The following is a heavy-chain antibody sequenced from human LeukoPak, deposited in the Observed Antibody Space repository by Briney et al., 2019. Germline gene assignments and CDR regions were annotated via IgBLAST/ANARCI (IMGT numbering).Heavy chain of an antibody. CDR2: ISGSGGNT. D-gene: IGHD1-26*01. J-gene: IGHJ5*02. V-gene: IGHV3-23*01. CDR3: AKGPHSYRDLNH. Sequence: PGGSLRLSCAVSGFTFRSYAMTWVRQAPGKGLEWVSTISGSGGNTYYSDSVMGRFTISRDNARNTLFLQIDGLRLEDTAIYYCAKGPHSYRDLNHWGRGTLVTVSS. CDR1: GFTFRSYA.